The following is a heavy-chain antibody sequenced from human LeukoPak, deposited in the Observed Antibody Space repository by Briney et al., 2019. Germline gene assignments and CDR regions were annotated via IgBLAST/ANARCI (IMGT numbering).Heavy chain of an antibody. Sequence: SETLSLTCTVSGGSVSSTSYYWGWVRQPPGKGLEWIVSIYYMGSTFYSPSLKSRVTISVDTSKNQFSLKLSSVTAADTAVYYCARVGSSGWYYFDYWGQGTLVTVSS. CDR1: GGSVSSTSYY. J-gene: IGHJ4*02. CDR2: IYYMGST. V-gene: IGHV4-39*01. D-gene: IGHD6-19*01. CDR3: ARVGSSGWYYFDY.